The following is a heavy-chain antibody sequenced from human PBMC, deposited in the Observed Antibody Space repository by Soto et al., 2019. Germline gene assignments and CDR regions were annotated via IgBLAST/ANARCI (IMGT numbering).Heavy chain of an antibody. CDR3: ARDRLRYIGNDFPYSYYGMDV. D-gene: IGHD1-1*01. CDR1: GFTFSSYA. V-gene: IGHV3-30-3*01. Sequence: QVQLVESGGGVVQPGRSLRLSCAASGFTFSSYAMHWVRQAPGKGLEWVAVISYDGSNKYYADSVKGRFTISRDNSKNTLYLQMNSLRAEDTAVYYGARDRLRYIGNDFPYSYYGMDVWGQGTTVTVS. CDR2: ISYDGSNK. J-gene: IGHJ6*02.